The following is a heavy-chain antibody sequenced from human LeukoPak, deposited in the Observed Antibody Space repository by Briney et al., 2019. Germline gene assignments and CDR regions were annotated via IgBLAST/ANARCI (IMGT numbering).Heavy chain of an antibody. CDR3: AREVEDTAMADY. D-gene: IGHD5-18*01. V-gene: IGHV1-69*04. CDR2: IIPILGIA. J-gene: IGHJ4*02. CDR1: GGTFSSYA. Sequence: SVKVSCKASGGTFSSYAISWVRQAPGQGLEWMGRIIPILGIANYAQKFQGRVTITADKSTSTAYMELSSLRSEDTAVYYCAREVEDTAMADYWGQGTLVTVSS.